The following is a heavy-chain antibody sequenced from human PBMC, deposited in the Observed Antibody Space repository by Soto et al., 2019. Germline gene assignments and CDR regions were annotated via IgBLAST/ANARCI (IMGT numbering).Heavy chain of an antibody. D-gene: IGHD3-16*01. Sequence: GSLRLSCTGSGSGFYESALSLFRHCPGKGLEWVGFIRTRDYGATTRYAASVKDRFTMSRDDSKNIVYLHMNSLKVEDTAMYYCTKGAVFGPFDPWGQGTQVTVSS. CDR1: GSGFYESA. CDR2: IRTRDYGATT. V-gene: IGHV3-49*03. J-gene: IGHJ5*02. CDR3: TKGAVFGPFDP.